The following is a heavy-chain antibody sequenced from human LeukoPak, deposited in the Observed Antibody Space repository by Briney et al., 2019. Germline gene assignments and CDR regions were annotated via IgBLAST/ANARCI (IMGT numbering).Heavy chain of an antibody. CDR1: GYTFTSYD. D-gene: IGHD3-22*01. V-gene: IGHV1-8*01. CDR2: MNPNSGNT. J-gene: IGHJ5*02. CDR3: ARDDSSGYYSWFDP. Sequence: ASVKVSCKASGYTFTSYDINWVRQATGQGLEWMGWMNPNSGNTGYAQKFQGRVTMTRNTSISTAYMELSSLRSEDTAVYYCARDDSSGYYSWFDPWGQGTLVTVSS.